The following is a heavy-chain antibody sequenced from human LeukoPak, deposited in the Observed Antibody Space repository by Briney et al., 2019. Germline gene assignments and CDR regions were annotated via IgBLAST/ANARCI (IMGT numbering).Heavy chain of an antibody. V-gene: IGHV3-21*01. CDR1: GFTFNTYS. J-gene: IGHJ3*02. CDR3: ARERLLWFGNDAFDI. D-gene: IGHD3-10*01. Sequence: GGSLRLSCAASGFTFNTYSMNWVRQAPGRGLEWVSSISSWNYFIYYADSVKGRFTISRDNAKNSLYPQMNSLRAEDTAVYYCARERLLWFGNDAFDIWGQGTMVTVSS. CDR2: ISSWNYFI.